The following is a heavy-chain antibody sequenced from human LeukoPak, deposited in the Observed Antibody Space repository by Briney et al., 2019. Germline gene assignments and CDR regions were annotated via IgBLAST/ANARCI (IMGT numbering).Heavy chain of an antibody. J-gene: IGHJ4*02. CDR3: AKPKGGSTSSRTLDY. V-gene: IGHV3-23*01. D-gene: IGHD2-2*01. CDR2: IGGGSGGTT. Sequence: GGSLRLSCAASGFTFNKAWMSWVRLAPGKGLEWVSGIGGGSGGTTNYADSVKGRFTISRDNSKNTLYLQMNSLRDEDTAVYYCAKPKGGSTSSRTLDYWGQGTLVTVSS. CDR1: GFTFNKAW.